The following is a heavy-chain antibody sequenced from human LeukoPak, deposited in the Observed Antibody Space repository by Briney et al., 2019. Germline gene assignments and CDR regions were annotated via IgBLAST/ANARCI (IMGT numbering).Heavy chain of an antibody. CDR2: IYPGDSDT. CDR3: ARGSYYDFWSGYYPDAFDI. Sequence: GGSLKISCKGSGYNFTSYWIGWVRQVPGKGLEWMGIIYPGDSDTRYSPSFQGQVTISADKSISTSYLQWSSLKASDTAMYYCARGSYYDFWSGYYPDAFDIWGQGTMVTVSS. D-gene: IGHD3-3*01. V-gene: IGHV5-51*01. J-gene: IGHJ3*02. CDR1: GYNFTSYW.